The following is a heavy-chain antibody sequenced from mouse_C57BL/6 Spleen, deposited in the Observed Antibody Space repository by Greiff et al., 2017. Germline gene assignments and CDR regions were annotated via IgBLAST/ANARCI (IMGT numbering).Heavy chain of an antibody. D-gene: IGHD2-5*01. CDR3: ARKWSNYVFDY. CDR2: ILPGSGST. CDR1: GYTFNGYW. Sequence: VQLQQSGAELMKPGASVKLSCKATGYTFNGYWIEWVKQRPGHGLEWIGEILPGSGSTNYNEKFKGKATLTAETSSNPAYMQLSSLTTEDSAIYYCARKWSNYVFDYWGQGTTLTVSS. V-gene: IGHV1-9*01. J-gene: IGHJ2*01.